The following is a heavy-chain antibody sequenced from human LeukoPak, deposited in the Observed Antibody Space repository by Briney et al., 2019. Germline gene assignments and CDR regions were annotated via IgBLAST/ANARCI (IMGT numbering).Heavy chain of an antibody. CDR1: QFTFNGSW. D-gene: IGHD1-1*01. CDR3: AIWTSGNY. Sequence: PGGSLRLSCADSQFTFNGSWMNWVRQAPGKGLEWVANMDPTGSQKRYVDSVRGRFTISKDNAGASLYLDMHSLGAEDTAIYYCAIWTSGNYWGQGTLVTVSS. CDR2: MDPTGSQK. J-gene: IGHJ4*02. V-gene: IGHV3-7*01.